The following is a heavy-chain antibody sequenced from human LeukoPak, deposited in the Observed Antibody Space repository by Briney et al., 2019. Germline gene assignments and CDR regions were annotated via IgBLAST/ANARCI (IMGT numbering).Heavy chain of an antibody. CDR1: GFTFDDYA. V-gene: IGHV3-43D*04. D-gene: IGHD6-19*01. CDR2: ISWDGDNT. Sequence: GGSLRLSGGASGFTFDDYAMHWGGQAPGKGLEGVSLISWDGDNTYYADSVRGRFTISRDNSKKSLYLQMHSLRAEDTALYYCAKDLDVAGTINYYYYGMDVWGKGTTVTVSS. CDR3: AKDLDVAGTINYYYYGMDV. J-gene: IGHJ6*04.